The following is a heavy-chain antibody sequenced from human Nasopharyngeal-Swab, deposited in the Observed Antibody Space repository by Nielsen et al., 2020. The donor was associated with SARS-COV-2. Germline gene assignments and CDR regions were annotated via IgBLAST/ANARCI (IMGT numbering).Heavy chain of an antibody. CDR1: GYTFTGYY. J-gene: IGHJ4*02. D-gene: IGHD6-13*01. CDR2: INPNSGGT. Sequence: ASVKVSCKASGYTFTGYYMHWVRQAPGQGLEWMGWINPNSGGTNYAQKFQGRVTMTRDTSISTAYMELSRLRSDDTAVYYCAREAAKGVTAIDYWGQGTLVTVSS. V-gene: IGHV1-2*02. CDR3: AREAAKGVTAIDY.